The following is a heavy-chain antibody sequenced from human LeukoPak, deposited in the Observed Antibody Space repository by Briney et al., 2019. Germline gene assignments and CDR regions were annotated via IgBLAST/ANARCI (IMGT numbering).Heavy chain of an antibody. D-gene: IGHD3-9*01. J-gene: IGHJ4*02. CDR1: GFTFSSYG. CDR3: AREHGDFDWFIDY. Sequence: GGSLRLSCAASGFTFSSYGMSWVRQAPGKGLEWVSAISGSGGSTYYADSVKGRFTISRDNSKNTLYLQMNSLRAEDTAVYYCAREHGDFDWFIDYWGQGTLVTVSS. CDR2: ISGSGGST. V-gene: IGHV3-23*01.